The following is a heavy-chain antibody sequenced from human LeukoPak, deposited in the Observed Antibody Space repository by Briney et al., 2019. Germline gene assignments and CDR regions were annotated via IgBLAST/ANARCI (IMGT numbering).Heavy chain of an antibody. CDR1: GYTFTSYD. CDR3: VVATVFDY. J-gene: IGHJ4*02. Sequence: ASVKVSCKASGYTFTSYDINWVRQAPGQGLEWMGRIIPILGIANYAQKFQGRVTITADKSTSTAYMELSSLRSEDTAVYYCVVATVFDYWGQGTLVTVSS. CDR2: IIPILGIA. V-gene: IGHV1-69*04. D-gene: IGHD5-12*01.